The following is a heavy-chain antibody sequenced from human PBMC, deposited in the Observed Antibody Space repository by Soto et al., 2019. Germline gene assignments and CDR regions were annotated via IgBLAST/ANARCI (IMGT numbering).Heavy chain of an antibody. D-gene: IGHD6-25*01. V-gene: IGHV4-59*01. CDR1: GVSINNYY. J-gene: IGHJ4*02. Sequence: LSLTCTVSGVSINNYYWTWIRQPPGKRLEWIGAIYYTGSTTYNPSLRSRVTFSVDTSKNQFSLGLTSVTAADTAVYFCEKVVSGGHLDYWGAGTMVTVYS. CDR2: IYYTGST. CDR3: EKVVSGGHLDY.